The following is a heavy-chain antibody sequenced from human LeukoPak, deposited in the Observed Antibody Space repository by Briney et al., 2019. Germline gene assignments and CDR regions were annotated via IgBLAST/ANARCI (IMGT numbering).Heavy chain of an antibody. J-gene: IGHJ2*01. CDR2: IYYSGST. D-gene: IGHD1/OR15-1a*01. CDR3: ARDPVEHPCWFFDL. V-gene: IGHV4-39*07. CDR1: GGSISSSSYY. Sequence: SETLSLTCTVSGGSISSSSYYWGWIRQPPGKGLEWIGSIYYSGSTYYNPSLKSRVTISVDTSKNQFSLKLSSVTAADTAVYYCARDPVEHPCWFFDLWGRGTLVTVSS.